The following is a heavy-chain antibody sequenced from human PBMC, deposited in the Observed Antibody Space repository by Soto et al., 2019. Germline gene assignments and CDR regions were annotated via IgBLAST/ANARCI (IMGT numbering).Heavy chain of an antibody. CDR1: GGSTSSSSYY. V-gene: IGHV4-39*01. CDR2: IYYSGST. D-gene: IGHD5-18*01. Sequence: SETLSLTCTVSGGSTSSSSYYWGGIRQPPGKGLEWIGSIYYSGSTYYNPSLKSRVTISVDTSKNQFSLKLSSVTAAGTAVYYCVQRGYSYGGYYFDYWGQGTLVTVSS. J-gene: IGHJ4*02. CDR3: VQRGYSYGGYYFDY.